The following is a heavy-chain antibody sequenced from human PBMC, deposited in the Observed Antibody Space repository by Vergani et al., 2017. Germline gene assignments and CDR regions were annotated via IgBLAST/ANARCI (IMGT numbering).Heavy chain of an antibody. D-gene: IGHD3-16*01. V-gene: IGHV3-30*02. Sequence: QVQLVESGGGVVQRGGSLRLSCATSGFTLSNYDMQWIRQGPGKGLEFVAFIQFDGSNQYYADSVKGRFTLSRDFSKNTLYLQMNSLRTDDTATYYCAKHFRGWGIDYWGQGTQVIVPS. CDR3: AKHFRGWGIDY. J-gene: IGHJ4*02. CDR2: IQFDGSNQ. CDR1: GFTLSNYD.